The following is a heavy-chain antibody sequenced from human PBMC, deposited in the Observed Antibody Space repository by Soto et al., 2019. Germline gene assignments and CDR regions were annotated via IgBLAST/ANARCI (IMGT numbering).Heavy chain of an antibody. CDR1: GYTFTSYA. CDR3: ARGALLWFGEPTPHYGMDV. CDR2: INAGNGNT. D-gene: IGHD3-10*01. J-gene: IGHJ6*02. Sequence: ASVKVSCKASGYTFTSYAMHWVRQAPGQRLEWMGWINAGNGNTKYSQKFQGRVTITRDTSASTAYMELSSLRSEDTAVYYCARGALLWFGEPTPHYGMDVWGQGTTVTVSS. V-gene: IGHV1-3*01.